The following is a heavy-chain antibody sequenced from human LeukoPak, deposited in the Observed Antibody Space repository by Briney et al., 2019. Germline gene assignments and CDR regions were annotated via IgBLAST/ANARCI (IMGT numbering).Heavy chain of an antibody. J-gene: IGHJ4*02. CDR2: MYSGGTT. Sequence: GGSLRLSCAVSGFTVSNNYMSWVRQVPGKGLEWVSVMYSGGTTVYADSVKGRLTISRDNSRNTVYLQMNSLRVEDTAVYYCARLDLVSGYDYWGQGTLVTVSS. CDR1: GFTVSNNY. D-gene: IGHD3-9*01. V-gene: IGHV3-66*04. CDR3: ARLDLVSGYDY.